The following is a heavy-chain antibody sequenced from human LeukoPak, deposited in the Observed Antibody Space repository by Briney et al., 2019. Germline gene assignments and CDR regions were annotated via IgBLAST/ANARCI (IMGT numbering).Heavy chain of an antibody. D-gene: IGHD3-9*01. CDR2: ISSSSSYI. V-gene: IGHV3-21*01. Sequence: GGSLRLSCAASSFTFSSYSMNWVRQAPGKGLEWVSSISSSSSYIYYADSVKGRFTISRDNAKNSLYLQMNSLRAEDTAVYYCARTETYYDILTGYFATRYIDYWGQGTLVTVSS. J-gene: IGHJ4*02. CDR3: ARTETYYDILTGYFATRYIDY. CDR1: SFTFSSYS.